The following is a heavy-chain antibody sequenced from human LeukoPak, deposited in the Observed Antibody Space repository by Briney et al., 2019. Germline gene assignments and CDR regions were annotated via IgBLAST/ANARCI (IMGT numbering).Heavy chain of an antibody. Sequence: GGSLRLSCAASGFAVSSNYMTWVRQAPGKGLEWVSVIYSGGTIYYADSVKGRFTISRDNSKNTLYLQMNSLRAEDTAVYYCAREGSYDGSTMWYFDYWGQGTLVTVSS. CDR2: IYSGGTI. V-gene: IGHV3-53*01. D-gene: IGHD3-22*01. J-gene: IGHJ4*02. CDR3: AREGSYDGSTMWYFDY. CDR1: GFAVSSNY.